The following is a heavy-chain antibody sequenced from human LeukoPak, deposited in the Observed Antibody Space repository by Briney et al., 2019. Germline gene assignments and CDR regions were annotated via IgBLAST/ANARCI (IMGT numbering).Heavy chain of an antibody. J-gene: IGHJ4*02. CDR1: GGSISSYY. CDR3: ARDREDYYDSSGYFTSTFDY. Sequence: TPSETLSLTCTVSGGSISSYYWSWIRQPPGKGLEWIGYIYYSGSTNYNPSLKSRVTMSVDTSKNQFSLKLSSVTAADTAVYYCARDREDYYDSSGYFTSTFDYWGQGTLVTVSS. CDR2: IYYSGST. D-gene: IGHD3-22*01. V-gene: IGHV4-59*12.